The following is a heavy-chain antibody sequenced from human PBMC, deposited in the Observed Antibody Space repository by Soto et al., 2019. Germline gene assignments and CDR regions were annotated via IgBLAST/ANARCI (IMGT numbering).Heavy chain of an antibody. Sequence: QMQLRESGPGLVKPSETLSLTCTVSGGSIISTSYYWGWIRQPPGRGLEWIGTTYYSGNTYYSPSLKSRVTISVDTSRKQFSLRLTSVTAADTAVYYCARQAKYNSNWRVSLYNYNVMDVWGQGTTVSVSS. D-gene: IGHD6-13*01. CDR2: TYYSGNT. CDR3: ARQAKYNSNWRVSLYNYNVMDV. V-gene: IGHV4-39*01. J-gene: IGHJ6*02. CDR1: GGSIISTSYY.